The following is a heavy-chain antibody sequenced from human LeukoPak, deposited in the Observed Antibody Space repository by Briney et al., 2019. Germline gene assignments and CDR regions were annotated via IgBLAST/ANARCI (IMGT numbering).Heavy chain of an antibody. J-gene: IGHJ2*01. CDR1: GGFISSGGYW. Sequence: KASETLSLTCTVSGGFISSGGYWWSWIRQYPGKGLEWIGYIYYSGSIYYNPSLRSRVTMSVDTSQNQYSLKLNSVTAADTAVYYCARAIVTPSGYVWYFDLWGRGTLVTVSS. CDR2: IYYSGSI. D-gene: IGHD3-3*01. V-gene: IGHV4-31*03. CDR3: ARAIVTPSGYVWYFDL.